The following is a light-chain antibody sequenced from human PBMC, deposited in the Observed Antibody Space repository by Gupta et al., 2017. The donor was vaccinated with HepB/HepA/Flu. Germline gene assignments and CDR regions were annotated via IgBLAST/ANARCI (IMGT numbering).Light chain of an antibody. CDR3: QQYYSFRT. CDR1: QSIGNN. CDR2: RAS. V-gene: IGKV1-5*03. Sequence: DIQMTQSPSTLSASVGDRVTITCRASQSIGNNLAWYQQKPGKAPNVLIYRASTWESGGPSRFSGSEYGTEFTLTSSSLQPDDFANYYGQQYYSFRTFGQGTKVEIK. J-gene: IGKJ1*01.